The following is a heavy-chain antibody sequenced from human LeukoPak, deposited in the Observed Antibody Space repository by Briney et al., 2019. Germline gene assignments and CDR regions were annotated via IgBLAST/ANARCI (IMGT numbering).Heavy chain of an antibody. CDR1: GFPLSSYS. CDR2: ISSSSSTI. Sequence: GGSLRLSCAASGFPLSSYSMNGAREATGKGVEWVIYISSSSSTILYGDSVKGGFTISRENAKYTVYVKMNSERAEDTAVYYCARGRVAAMYYFDYWGQGTLVTVSS. J-gene: IGHJ4*02. V-gene: IGHV3-48*01. CDR3: ARGRVAAMYYFDY. D-gene: IGHD1-26*01.